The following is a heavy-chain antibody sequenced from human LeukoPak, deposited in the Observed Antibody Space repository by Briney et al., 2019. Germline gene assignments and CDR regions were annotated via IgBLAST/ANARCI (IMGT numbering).Heavy chain of an antibody. Sequence: ASVKVSCKVSGYTLTELSMHWVRQAPGKGLEWMGGFDPEDGETIYAQKFQGRVTMTRDTSTSTVYMELSSLRSEDTAVYYCARESGSPANILNAFDIWGQGTMVTVSS. CDR3: ARESGSPANILNAFDI. CDR1: GYTLTELS. CDR2: FDPEDGET. V-gene: IGHV1-24*01. J-gene: IGHJ3*02. D-gene: IGHD3-9*01.